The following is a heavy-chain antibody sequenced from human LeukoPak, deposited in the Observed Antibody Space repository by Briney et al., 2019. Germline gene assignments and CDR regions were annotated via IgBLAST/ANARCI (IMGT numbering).Heavy chain of an antibody. Sequence: PGGSLRLSCAASGFSFSNYWMSWVRQAPGKGLEWVANIKQDGSEKFYVGSVRGRFTISRDNAKNSLYLQMNSLRAEDTAVYYCARGVLPGTIEWSLDYWGQGTLVTVSS. V-gene: IGHV3-7*01. D-gene: IGHD2-2*01. J-gene: IGHJ4*02. CDR2: IKQDGSEK. CDR1: GFSFSNYW. CDR3: ARGVLPGTIEWSLDY.